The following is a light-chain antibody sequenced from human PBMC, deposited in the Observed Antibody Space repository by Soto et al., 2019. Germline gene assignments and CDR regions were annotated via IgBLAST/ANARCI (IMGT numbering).Light chain of an antibody. CDR1: QSNKNW. Sequence: DIQMTQSPSTLSASVGDRVTITCRACQSNKNWLAWYQQKPGEAPKLLFYKASTLESGVPSRFSGSGSGTEFTLTISCLQPDDVATYHCQQYNSYSQFTFGPGTKVDIK. CDR2: KAS. CDR3: QQYNSYSQFT. V-gene: IGKV1-5*03. J-gene: IGKJ3*01.